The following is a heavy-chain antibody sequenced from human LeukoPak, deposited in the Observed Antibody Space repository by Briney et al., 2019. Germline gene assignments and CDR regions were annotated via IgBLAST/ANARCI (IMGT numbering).Heavy chain of an antibody. CDR1: GYTFTSYY. V-gene: IGHV1-46*01. CDR2: INPSGGST. CDR3: ARESEMATIIP. Sequence: ASVKVSCKASGYTFTSYYMHWVRQAPGQGLEWMGIINPSGGSTNYAQKFQGRVTMTRDTSTSTVYMELSSLRSEDTAVYYCARESEMATIIPWGQGTLVTVSS. J-gene: IGHJ5*02. D-gene: IGHD5-24*01.